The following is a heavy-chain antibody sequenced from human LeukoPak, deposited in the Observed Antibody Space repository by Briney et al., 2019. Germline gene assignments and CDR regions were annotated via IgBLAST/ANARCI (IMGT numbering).Heavy chain of an antibody. CDR3: ARVSTYYYGSGSYYDY. D-gene: IGHD3-10*01. Sequence: ASVKVSCKASGYTFTGYYMHWVRQAPGQGLEWMGIINPSGGSTSYAQKFQGRVTMTRDTSISTAYMELSRLRSDDTAVYYCARVSTYYYGSGSYYDYWGQGTLVTVSS. J-gene: IGHJ4*02. CDR1: GYTFTGYY. V-gene: IGHV1-46*01. CDR2: INPSGGST.